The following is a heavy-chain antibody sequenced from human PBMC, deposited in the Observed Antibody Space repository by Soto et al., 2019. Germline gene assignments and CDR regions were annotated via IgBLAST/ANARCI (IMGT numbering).Heavy chain of an antibody. D-gene: IGHD2-2*01. CDR2: ISAYNGNT. J-gene: IGHJ6*02. V-gene: IGHV1-18*01. CDR1: GYTFTSYG. Sequence: ASVKVSCKASGYTFTSYGISWVRQAPGQGLEWMGWISAYNGNTNYAQKLQGRVTMTTDTSTSTAYMELRSLRSDDTAVYYCARDVGSEKDIVLVPAAPDYYYGMDVWGQGTTVTVSS. CDR3: ARDVGSEKDIVLVPAAPDYYYGMDV.